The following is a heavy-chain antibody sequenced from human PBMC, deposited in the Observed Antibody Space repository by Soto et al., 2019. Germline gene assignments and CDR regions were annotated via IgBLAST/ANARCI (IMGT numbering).Heavy chain of an antibody. J-gene: IGHJ3*01. CDR1: GFTFSYYW. Sequence: EVQLVESEGGVVQPGGSLRLSCAASGFTFSYYWMHWVRQAPGKGLGWVSRIHSDGSSTTYADSVKGRFTISRDKAKNTLYLQINSMSAEEPAVYYYAIGDRVAFDLWGQGTKVTVTS. D-gene: IGHD3-16*01. CDR3: AIGDRVAFDL. V-gene: IGHV3-74*01. CDR2: IHSDGSST.